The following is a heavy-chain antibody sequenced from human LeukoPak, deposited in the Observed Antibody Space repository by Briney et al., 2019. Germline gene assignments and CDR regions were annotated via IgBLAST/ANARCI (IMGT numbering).Heavy chain of an antibody. J-gene: IGHJ4*02. CDR1: GGSISSYY. CDR2: IHYSGST. Sequence: SETLSLTCTVSGGSISSYYWSWIRQPPGKGLEWIGYIHYSGSTNYNPSLKSRVTISEDTSKNQFSLKLSSVTAADTAVYHCARLANWAQDDYWGQGALVTVSS. V-gene: IGHV4-59*08. CDR3: ARLANWAQDDY. D-gene: IGHD7-27*01.